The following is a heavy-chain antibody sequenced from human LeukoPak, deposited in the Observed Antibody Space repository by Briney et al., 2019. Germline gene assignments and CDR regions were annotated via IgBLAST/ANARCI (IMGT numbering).Heavy chain of an antibody. J-gene: IGHJ5*02. D-gene: IGHD2-2*01. CDR3: AREPAYCSSTSCYREINWFDP. V-gene: IGHV4-59*01. CDR1: GGSISSYY. Sequence: SETLSLTCTVSGGSISSYYWSWIRQPPGKGLEWIGHIYYSGSTNYNPSLKSRVTISVDTSKNQFSLKLSSVTAADTAVYYCAREPAYCSSTSCYREINWFDPWGQGTLVTVS. CDR2: IYYSGST.